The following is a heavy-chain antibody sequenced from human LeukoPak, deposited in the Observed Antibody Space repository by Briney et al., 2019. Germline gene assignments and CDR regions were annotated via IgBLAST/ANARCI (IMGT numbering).Heavy chain of an antibody. CDR2: ISAYNGNT. CDR3: ARELLYTYYYYGMDV. Sequence: GASVKVSCKASGYTFTSYGISWVRQAPGQGLEWMGWISAYNGNTNYAQKLQGRVTMTTDTSTSTACMELRSLRSDDTAVYYCARELLYTYYYYGMDVWGQGTTVTVSS. V-gene: IGHV1-18*01. J-gene: IGHJ6*02. D-gene: IGHD3-3*01. CDR1: GYTFTSYG.